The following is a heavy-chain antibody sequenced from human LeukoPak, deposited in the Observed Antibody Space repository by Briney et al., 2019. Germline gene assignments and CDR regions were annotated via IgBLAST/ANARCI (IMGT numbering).Heavy chain of an antibody. V-gene: IGHV3-7*04. Sequence: GGSLRLSCAASGFTFSSYWMSWVRQAPGKGLEWVANIKEDGSDKYYVDSVKGRFTISRDNAKNSLYLRMNSLRAEDTAVYFCARHGGSWSNYFDPWGQGTLVTVTS. J-gene: IGHJ5*02. D-gene: IGHD2-15*01. CDR3: ARHGGSWSNYFDP. CDR2: IKEDGSDK. CDR1: GFTFSSYW.